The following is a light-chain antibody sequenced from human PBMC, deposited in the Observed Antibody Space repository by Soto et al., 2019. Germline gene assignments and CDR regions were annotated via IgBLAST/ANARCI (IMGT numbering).Light chain of an antibody. CDR1: QSIRGY. V-gene: IGKV1-39*01. J-gene: IGKJ4*01. Sequence: DIQLTQSPSSLPASVGDSVTVTCRASQSIRGYLNWYQHKPGTAPKLLIFAASRLQTGVPLRFSGSESGTNFTLTISNLHPEDFATYSCQQTYRIPLTFGGGTKVDI. CDR2: AAS. CDR3: QQTYRIPLT.